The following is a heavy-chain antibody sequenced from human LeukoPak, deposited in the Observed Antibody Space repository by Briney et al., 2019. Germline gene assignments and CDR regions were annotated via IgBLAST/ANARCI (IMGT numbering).Heavy chain of an antibody. CDR2: ISGHNGQS. J-gene: IGHJ4*02. V-gene: IGHV1-18*01. D-gene: IGHD6-13*01. CDR3: ARGRAAADDFDY. Sequence: VSVKVSCKASGYTFMSYAINWVRQAPGQGLEWLGWISGHNGQSKYAQKFQGRVTLTTDSSTGAAYMELRSLRSDDTAIYYCARGRAAADDFDYWGQGTLVTVSS. CDR1: GYTFMSYA.